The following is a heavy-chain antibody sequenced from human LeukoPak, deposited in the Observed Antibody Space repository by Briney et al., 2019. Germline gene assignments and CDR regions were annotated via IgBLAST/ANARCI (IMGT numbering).Heavy chain of an antibody. Sequence: SVKVSCKASGGTFSSHAISWVRQAPGQGLEWMGGIIPIFGTANYAQKFQGRVTITADESTSTAYMELSSLRSEDTAVYYCARDQDSSSWRPFDYWGQGTLVTVSS. D-gene: IGHD6-13*01. V-gene: IGHV1-69*13. J-gene: IGHJ4*02. CDR3: ARDQDSSSWRPFDY. CDR2: IIPIFGTA. CDR1: GGTFSSHA.